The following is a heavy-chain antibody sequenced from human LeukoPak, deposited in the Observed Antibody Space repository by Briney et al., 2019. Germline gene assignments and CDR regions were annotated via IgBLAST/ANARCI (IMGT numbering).Heavy chain of an antibody. J-gene: IGHJ6*02. D-gene: IGHD1-14*01. CDR1: GFTSIAYA. CDR3: ARSNRRGYYYGMDV. Sequence: PGGSLRLSCVGSGFTSIAYALTWARQAPGKGLEWVSGISGGGVTTYYADSVKGRFTISRDNSKNTLYLQMNSLRAEDTAVYYCARSNRRGYYYGMDVWGQGTTVTVSS. V-gene: IGHV3-23*01. CDR2: ISGGGVTT.